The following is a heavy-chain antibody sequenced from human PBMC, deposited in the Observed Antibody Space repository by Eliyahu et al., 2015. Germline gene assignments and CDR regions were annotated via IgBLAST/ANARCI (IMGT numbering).Heavy chain of an antibody. CDR1: GFIFSSYE. V-gene: IGHV3-48*03. D-gene: IGHD5-18*01. Sequence: EVQLVEAGGGLVQPGGSPRLSCAAXGFIFSSYEMNWVRQAPGKGLEWVSYISSSGSTIYYADSVKGRFTISRDNAKNSLYLQMNSLRAEDTAVYYCARVGVDTAMVTMGHWGQGTLVTVSS. J-gene: IGHJ4*02. CDR2: ISSSGSTI. CDR3: ARVGVDTAMVTMGH.